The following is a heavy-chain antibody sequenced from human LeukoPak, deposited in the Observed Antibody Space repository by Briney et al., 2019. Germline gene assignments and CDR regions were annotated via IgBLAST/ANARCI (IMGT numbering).Heavy chain of an antibody. D-gene: IGHD4-11*01. CDR1: GHSISSGYY. Sequence: SETLSLTCSVSGHSISSGYYWGWIRQPPGKGPEWIGTMYHRGSTYYNPSLKSRVTMSGDTSKIHFSLKLSSVIAADAAVYYCARHRGDNSNPRYYFYYMDVWGKGTTVTVSS. J-gene: IGHJ6*03. CDR3: ARHRGDNSNPRYYFYYMDV. CDR2: MYHRGST. V-gene: IGHV4-38-2*01.